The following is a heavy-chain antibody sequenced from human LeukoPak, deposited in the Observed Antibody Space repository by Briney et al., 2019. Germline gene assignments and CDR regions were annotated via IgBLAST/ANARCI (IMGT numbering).Heavy chain of an antibody. CDR3: ARLGPGATLDY. CDR2: IYYTGST. D-gene: IGHD1-26*01. V-gene: IGHV4-59*11. J-gene: IGHJ4*02. CDR1: GGSISSHY. Sequence: PSETLSLTCTVSGGSISSHYWTWIRQPPGKGLEWIGFIYYTGSTNYNPSLKSRVTISVDTSKDQFSLKLTSVTAADTAVYYCARLGPGATLDYWGQGTLVTVSS.